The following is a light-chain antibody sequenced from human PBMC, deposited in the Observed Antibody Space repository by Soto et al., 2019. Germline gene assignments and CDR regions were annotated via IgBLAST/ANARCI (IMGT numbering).Light chain of an antibody. CDR1: QSISSW. CDR2: KAS. CDR3: QQYDSSPWT. V-gene: IGKV1-5*03. Sequence: DIDMTQSPSTLSASVVDIVTITCRASQSISSWLAWYQQKPGKAPKLLIYKASSLESGVPSRFSGSGSGTDFTLTISRLEPEDFAVYYCQQYDSSPWTFGQGTKVDIK. J-gene: IGKJ1*01.